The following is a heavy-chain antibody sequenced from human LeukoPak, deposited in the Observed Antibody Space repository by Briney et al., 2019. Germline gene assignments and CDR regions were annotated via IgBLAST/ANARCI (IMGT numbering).Heavy chain of an antibody. CDR3: AKDRALPYYYYYGMDV. CDR2: ISGSGGST. CDR1: GFTFSNAW. Sequence: GGSLRLSCAASGFTFSNAWMIWVRQAPGEGLEWVSAISGSGGSTYYADSVKGRFTISRDNSKNTLYLQMNSLRAEDTAVYYFAKDRALPYYYYYGMDVWGQGTTVTVSS. J-gene: IGHJ6*02. V-gene: IGHV3-23*01.